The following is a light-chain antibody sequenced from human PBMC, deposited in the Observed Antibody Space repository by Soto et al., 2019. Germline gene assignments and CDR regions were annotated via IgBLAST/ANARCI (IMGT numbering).Light chain of an antibody. CDR2: WAS. CDR3: QQYYSTPYT. CDR1: QSVLYSSNNNNY. V-gene: IGKV4-1*01. J-gene: IGKJ2*01. Sequence: DIVMTQSPDSLAVSLGERATLNCKSSQSVLYSSNNNNYLAWYQHKPGQPPKVLIYWASTREYGVPDRFSGSGSGTDFTLTISSLQAEDVAIYYCQQYYSTPYTFGQGTKLEIK.